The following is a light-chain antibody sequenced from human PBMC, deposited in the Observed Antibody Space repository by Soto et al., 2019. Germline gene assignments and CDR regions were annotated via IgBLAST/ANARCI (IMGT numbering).Light chain of an antibody. CDR1: QTVSNH. J-gene: IGKJ1*01. CDR3: EQSYNVPRT. V-gene: IGKV1-39*01. Sequence: DIQMTQSPSSLSASVGDRVTISCRTSQTVSNHLNWYQQKPGRAPQLLIYTASTLQSGVPSRFSGSGSGTDFTLTISSLQPEDFATYYCEQSYNVPRTFGQGTKV. CDR2: TAS.